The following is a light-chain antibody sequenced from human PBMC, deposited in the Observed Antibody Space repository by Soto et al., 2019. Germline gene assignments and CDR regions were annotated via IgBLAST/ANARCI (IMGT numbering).Light chain of an antibody. CDR2: AAS. J-gene: IGKJ2*01. V-gene: IGKV1-12*01. CDR1: QGISSW. Sequence: DIPMTQSPSSVSVSVGDRVTITCRASQGISSWLAWYQQKPGKAPKLLISAASSLQSGVPSRFSGSRSSTDFTRTISSLQPEDFATYYGQQANSFPRTFGHGPKLDIK. CDR3: QQANSFPRT.